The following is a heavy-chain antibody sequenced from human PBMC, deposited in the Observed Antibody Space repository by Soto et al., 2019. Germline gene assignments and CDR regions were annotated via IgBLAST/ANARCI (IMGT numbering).Heavy chain of an antibody. CDR3: AKGACSSTSCYTDYYYGMDI. V-gene: IGHV3-23*01. D-gene: IGHD2-2*02. J-gene: IGHJ6*02. CDR1: GFTFSSYA. CDR2: ISGSGGST. Sequence: GGSLRLSCAASGFTFSSYAMSWVRQAPGKGLEWVSAISGSGGSTYYADSVKGRFTISRDNSKNTLYLQMNSLRAEDTAVYYCAKGACSSTSCYTDYYYGMDIWGQGTTVTVSS.